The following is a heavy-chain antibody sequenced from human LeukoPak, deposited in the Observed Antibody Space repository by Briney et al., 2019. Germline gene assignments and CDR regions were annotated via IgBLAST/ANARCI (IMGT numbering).Heavy chain of an antibody. Sequence: GASVTVSCKASGYTFTGYYMHWVRQAPGQGLEWMGWINPNSGGTNYAQKFQGRVTMTRDTSISTAYMELSRLRSDDTAVYYCARGSFTIFGVVIRFDYWGQGTLVTVSS. D-gene: IGHD3-3*01. CDR3: ARGSFTIFGVVIRFDY. V-gene: IGHV1-2*02. CDR1: GYTFTGYY. CDR2: INPNSGGT. J-gene: IGHJ4*02.